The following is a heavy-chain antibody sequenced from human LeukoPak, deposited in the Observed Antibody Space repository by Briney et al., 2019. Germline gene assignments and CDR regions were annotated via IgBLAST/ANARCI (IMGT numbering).Heavy chain of an antibody. CDR3: ARSSLYSSGYYR. V-gene: IGHV4-30-2*01. CDR2: IYHSGST. J-gene: IGHJ4*02. Sequence: PSETLSLTCTVSGGSISSGGYYWSWIRQHPGKGLEWIGYIYHSGSTYYNPSLKSRVTISVDRSKNQFSLKLSSVTAADTAVYYCARSSLYSSGYYRWGQGTLVTVSS. CDR1: GGSISSGGYY. D-gene: IGHD3-22*01.